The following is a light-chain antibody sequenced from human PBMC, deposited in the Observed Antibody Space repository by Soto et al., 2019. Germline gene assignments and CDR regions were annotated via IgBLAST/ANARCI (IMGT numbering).Light chain of an antibody. CDR1: SSDVGTNKY. V-gene: IGLV2-14*01. CDR2: EVS. CDR3: SSYTTSTSFIL. J-gene: IGLJ2*01. Sequence: QSALTQPASVSGSPGQSITISCTGTSSDVGTNKYVSWYQQVPGTAPKAMIYEVSSRPSGVSNRFSGSKSGNTASLTISGLQAEDEAYYYCSSYTTSTSFILFGGGTKVTVL.